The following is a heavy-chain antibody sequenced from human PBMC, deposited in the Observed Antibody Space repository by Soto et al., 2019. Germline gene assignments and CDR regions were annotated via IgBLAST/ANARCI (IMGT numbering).Heavy chain of an antibody. D-gene: IGHD3-10*01. V-gene: IGHV3-23*01. CDR1: GFTFIIYA. Sequence: GGSLRLSCTASGFTFIIYAMTWCRQAPGKGLEWVAGISGGKTYYADSVKGRFTISRDNPKSTLYLQMSRLRAEDTAVYFCAKDRRGLWFGEIDSWGQGTLVTVSS. CDR2: ISGGKT. J-gene: IGHJ4*02. CDR3: AKDRRGLWFGEIDS.